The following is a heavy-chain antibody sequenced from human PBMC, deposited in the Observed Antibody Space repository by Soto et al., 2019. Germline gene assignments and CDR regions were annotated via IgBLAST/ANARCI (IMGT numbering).Heavy chain of an antibody. Sequence: QVQLVQSGAEVKRPGSSVKVSCKASGGNFDNYEITWVRQAPGQGLEWMAGIIPMLDSVNYAENFQDRVTITADESTSTAYMEVSGLRSEDTAVYYCARTYHYDSLGKTYFYYGMDVW. CDR2: IIPMLDSV. J-gene: IGHJ6*01. CDR1: GGNFDNYE. V-gene: IGHV1-69*12. D-gene: IGHD3-22*01. CDR3: ARTYHYDSLGKTYFYYGMDV.